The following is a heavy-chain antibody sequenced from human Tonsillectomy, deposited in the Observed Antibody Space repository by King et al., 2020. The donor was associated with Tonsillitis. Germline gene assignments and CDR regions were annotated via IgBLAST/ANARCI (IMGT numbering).Heavy chain of an antibody. D-gene: IGHD3-22*01. V-gene: IGHV3-48*04. Sequence: DVQLVESGGGLVQPGGSLRLSCAASGSTLSSYNMNWVRQAPGKGLEWISYIASSGDRIYYADSVRGRFTISRDNAKNSLYLQMDSLGTDDTAVYYCARDDYGNSCYPYWGQGTLVTVSS. CDR3: ARDDYGNSCYPY. J-gene: IGHJ4*02. CDR1: GSTLSSYN. CDR2: IASSGDRI.